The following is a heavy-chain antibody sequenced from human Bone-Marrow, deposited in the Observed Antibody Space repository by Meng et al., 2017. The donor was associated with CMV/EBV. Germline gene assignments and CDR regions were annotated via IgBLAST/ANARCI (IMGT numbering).Heavy chain of an antibody. CDR2: TYYRSKWYN. CDR1: GDSVSSNSAA. CDR3: AKLEDIVVVPAAGEDY. Sequence: SETLSLTCAISGDSVSSNSAAWNWIRQSPSRGLEWLGRTYYRSKWYNDYAVSVKSRITINPDTSKNQFSLQLNSVTPEDTAVYYCAKLEDIVVVPAAGEDYWGQGTLVTVSS. V-gene: IGHV6-1*01. J-gene: IGHJ4*02. D-gene: IGHD2-2*01.